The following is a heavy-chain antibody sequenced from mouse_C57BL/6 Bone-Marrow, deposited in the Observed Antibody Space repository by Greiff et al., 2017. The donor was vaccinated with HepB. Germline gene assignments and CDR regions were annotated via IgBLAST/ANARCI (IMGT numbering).Heavy chain of an antibody. CDR3: APFYYYGSSYNYYAMDY. J-gene: IGHJ4*01. Sequence: EVHLVESGGGLVKPGGSLKLSCAASGFTFSDYGMHWVRQAPEKGLEWVAYISSGSSTIYYADTVKGRFTISRDNAKNTLFLQMTSLRSEDTAMYYCAPFYYYGSSYNYYAMDYWGQGTSVTVSS. CDR2: ISSGSSTI. CDR1: GFTFSDYG. V-gene: IGHV5-17*01. D-gene: IGHD1-1*01.